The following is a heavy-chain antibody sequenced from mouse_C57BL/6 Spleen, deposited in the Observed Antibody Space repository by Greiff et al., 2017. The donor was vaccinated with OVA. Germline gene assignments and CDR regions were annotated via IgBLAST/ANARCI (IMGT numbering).Heavy chain of an antibody. CDR1: GYTFTSYT. J-gene: IGHJ2*01. CDR3: ARSNYDSFDY. V-gene: IGHV1-4*01. D-gene: IGHD2-4*01. Sequence: VKLMESGAELARPGASVKMSCKASGYTFTSYTMHWVKQRPGQGLEWIGYINPSSGYTKYNQKFKDKATLTADKSSSTAYMQLSSLTSEDSAVYYCARSNYDSFDYWGQGTTLTVSS. CDR2: INPSSGYT.